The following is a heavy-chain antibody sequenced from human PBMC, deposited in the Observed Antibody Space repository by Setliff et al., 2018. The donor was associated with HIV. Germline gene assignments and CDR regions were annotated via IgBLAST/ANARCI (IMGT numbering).Heavy chain of an antibody. CDR1: GFTFSNYA. J-gene: IGHJ4*02. V-gene: IGHV3-23*01. CDR2: ISGSGGRT. CDR3: AKEGWIQLWLMGGYFDY. D-gene: IGHD5-18*01. Sequence: GGSLRLSCAASGFTFSNYAMSWVRQAPGKGLEWVSAISGSGGRTYYADSVKGRFTISRDNSKNTLYLQMNSLRAEDTAVYYCAKEGWIQLWLMGGYFDYWGQGTLVTVSS.